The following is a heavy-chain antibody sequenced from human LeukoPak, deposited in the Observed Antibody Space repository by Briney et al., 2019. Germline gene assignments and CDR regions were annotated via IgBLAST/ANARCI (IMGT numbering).Heavy chain of an antibody. V-gene: IGHV3-30*02. D-gene: IGHD6-13*01. CDR2: IQYDGSNE. J-gene: IGHJ4*02. Sequence: GGSLRLSCAPSGFTFSSYGMHWVRQAPGQGLEWVAYIQYDGSNEQYGDSVKGRFSISRDSSKNILYLQMNSLRAEDTAVYYCAKQRYRYSSSWYHYWGQGTLVTVSS. CDR1: GFTFSSYG. CDR3: AKQRYRYSSSWYHY.